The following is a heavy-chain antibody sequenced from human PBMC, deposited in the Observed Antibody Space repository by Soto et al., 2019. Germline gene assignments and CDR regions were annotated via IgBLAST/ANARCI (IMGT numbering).Heavy chain of an antibody. V-gene: IGHV3-11*06. CDR3: AGNQSTVTLAY. CDR2: ISSSSYYT. D-gene: IGHD4-17*01. J-gene: IGHJ4*02. CDR1: GFTSSDYY. Sequence: GSLRLSCAASGFTSSDYYMNWIRQAPGKGLEWVSSISSSSYYTNYADSVRGRFTISRDNAKNSLYLQMNSLRAEDTALYYCAGNQSTVTLAYWGKGTLVTVSS.